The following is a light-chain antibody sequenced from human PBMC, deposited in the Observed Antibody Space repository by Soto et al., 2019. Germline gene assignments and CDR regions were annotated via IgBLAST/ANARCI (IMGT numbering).Light chain of an antibody. CDR2: LNNDGSH. CDR3: QTWGTGFQV. Sequence: QLVLTQSPSASASLGASVKLTCTLSSGHSSYAIAWHQKQPGKGPRYLMDLNNDGSHSKGDGIPDRFSGSSSGAERYLIISSLQSEDEADYYCQTWGTGFQVLGGGTKMTVL. CDR1: SGHSSYA. J-gene: IGLJ2*01. V-gene: IGLV4-69*01.